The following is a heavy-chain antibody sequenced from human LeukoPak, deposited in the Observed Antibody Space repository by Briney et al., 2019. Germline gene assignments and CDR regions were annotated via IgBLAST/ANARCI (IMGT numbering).Heavy chain of an antibody. CDR3: ARDYRTGFDY. D-gene: IGHD7-27*01. V-gene: IGHV1-3*01. CDR1: GYTFTSYA. CDR2: INAGNGNT. J-gene: IGHJ4*02. Sequence: ASVKVSCKASGYTFTSYAMHWVRQAPGQRLEWMGWINAGNGNTKYSQEFQGRVTITRDTSTTTAYMELRSLRSDDTAVYYCARDYRTGFDYWGQGTLVTVSS.